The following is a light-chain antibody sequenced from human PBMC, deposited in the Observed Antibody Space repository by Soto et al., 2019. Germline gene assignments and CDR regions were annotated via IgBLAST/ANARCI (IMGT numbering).Light chain of an antibody. CDR2: GAS. CDR1: QNIGGT. J-gene: IGKJ4*01. Sequence: EIVMTQSPATLSVSPGETATLSCRASQNIGGTLAWYQQKPGQAPRLLFYGASTRATGIPARFSGSGSGTDFTLTISSLQSEDVAVYYCQQFHNWPPLTFGGGTKVDI. CDR3: QQFHNWPPLT. V-gene: IGKV3-15*01.